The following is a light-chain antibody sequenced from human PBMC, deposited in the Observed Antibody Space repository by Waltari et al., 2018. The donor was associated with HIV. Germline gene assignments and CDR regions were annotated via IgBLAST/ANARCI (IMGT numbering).Light chain of an antibody. J-gene: IGKJ3*01. CDR3: QQYDNLFT. V-gene: IGKV1-33*01. Sequence: DIQMTQSPSSLSPSVGDRVTITCQASQDISNYLNWYQQKPGKAPNLLICDASSLETGVPSRFSGSGSGTDFTFTISSLQPEDIGTYYCQQYDNLFTFGPGTKVEIK. CDR2: DAS. CDR1: QDISNY.